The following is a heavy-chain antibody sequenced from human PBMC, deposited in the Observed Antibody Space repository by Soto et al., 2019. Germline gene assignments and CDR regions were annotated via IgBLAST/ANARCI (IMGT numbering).Heavy chain of an antibody. CDR3: AKGGRRVLIPMDV. D-gene: IGHD2-8*01. Sequence: QLLESGGGLVQTGGSLRLSCTASGFTFSNYAMSWVRQAPGKGLEWVSGIRSSGESTYYADSVKGRLTITRDNSKNTMSLQINSLRAEDTAVYYCAKGGRRVLIPMDVWGQGTSDTGSS. CDR1: GFTFSNYA. V-gene: IGHV3-23*01. CDR2: IRSSGEST. J-gene: IGHJ6*02.